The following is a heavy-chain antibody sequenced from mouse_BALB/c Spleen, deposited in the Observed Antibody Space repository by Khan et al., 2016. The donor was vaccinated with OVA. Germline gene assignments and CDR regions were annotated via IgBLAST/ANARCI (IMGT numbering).Heavy chain of an antibody. CDR2: IWRDGKT. D-gene: IGHD2-13*01. CDR3: ARNSHMTAAVFDY. J-gene: IGHJ3*01. Sequence: QVRLQQSGPGLVAPSQSLSITCTVSGYSLTSYGVHWVRQPPGKGLEWLVVIWRDGKTTYNSTHKARLSINKSNSKTYVFLKMNSLQTDATAMYYSARNSHMTAAVFDYWGQGTLVTVSA. CDR1: GYSLTSYG. V-gene: IGHV2-6*02.